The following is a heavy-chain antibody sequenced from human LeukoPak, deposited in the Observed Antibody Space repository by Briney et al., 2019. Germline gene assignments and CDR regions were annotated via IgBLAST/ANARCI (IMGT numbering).Heavy chain of an antibody. CDR1: GFTFSSYC. CDR2: ISHDGRNH. V-gene: IGHV3-30*18. Sequence: TGGSLRLSCAASGFTFSSYCLTWVRQAPGKRLASLAVISHDGRNHYYADSLKRRFPTSRDNSKSTLYLQMNSLRAEDTAVYYCAKAGCRGGSCYDRGDYWGQGTLVTVSS. J-gene: IGHJ4*02. CDR3: AKAGCRGGSCYDRGDY. D-gene: IGHD2-15*01.